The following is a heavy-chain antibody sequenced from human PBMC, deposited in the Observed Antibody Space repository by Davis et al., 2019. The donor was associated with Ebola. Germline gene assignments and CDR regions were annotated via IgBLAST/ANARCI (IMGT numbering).Heavy chain of an antibody. D-gene: IGHD6-19*01. Sequence: PGGSLRLSCAASGFTFSSYWMHWVRQAPGKGLVWVSRINSDGSSTSYADSVKGRFTISRDNAKNTLYLQMNSLKAEDTAVYYCARDLLIEQWLVVRLDYYYYYGMDVWGQGTTVTVSS. J-gene: IGHJ6*02. CDR1: GFTFSSYW. CDR3: ARDLLIEQWLVVRLDYYYYYGMDV. CDR2: INSDGSST. V-gene: IGHV3-74*01.